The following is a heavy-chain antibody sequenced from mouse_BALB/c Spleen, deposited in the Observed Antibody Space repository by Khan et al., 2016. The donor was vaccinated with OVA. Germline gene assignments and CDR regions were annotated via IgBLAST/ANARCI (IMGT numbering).Heavy chain of an antibody. D-gene: IGHD1-1*01. CDR1: GYSFTGYF. J-gene: IGHJ2*01. V-gene: IGHV1-20*02. Sequence: EVKLQESGPEVVRPGASVKISCKASGYSFTGYFMNWVMQSHGKSLEWIGRINPHIGETFYNQRFKDKATLTVDESSSTAHMELRGLASEDSAVYYCTRIYRSDFDYWGQGTTLTVSS. CDR3: TRIYRSDFDY. CDR2: INPHIGET.